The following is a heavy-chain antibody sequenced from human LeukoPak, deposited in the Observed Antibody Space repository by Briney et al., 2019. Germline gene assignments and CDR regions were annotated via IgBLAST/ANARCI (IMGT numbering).Heavy chain of an antibody. D-gene: IGHD3-10*01. CDR3: ARIPLKVRGVIEPFDY. CDR2: MNPNSGNT. J-gene: IGHJ4*02. CDR1: GYTFTSYD. V-gene: IGHV1-8*01. Sequence: ASVKVSCKASGYTFTSYDIHWVRQATGQGLEWMGWMNPNSGNTGYAQKFQGRVTMTTDTSTSTAYMELRSPRSDDTAVYYRARIPLKVRGVIEPFDYWGQGTLVTVSS.